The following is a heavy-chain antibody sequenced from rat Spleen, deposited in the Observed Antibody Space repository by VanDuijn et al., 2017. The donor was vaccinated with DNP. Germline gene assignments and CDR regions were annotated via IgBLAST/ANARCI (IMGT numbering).Heavy chain of an antibody. J-gene: IGHJ4*01. CDR2: ISYDGSRT. Sequence: EVQLVESGGGLVQPGRSLKLSCAASGFTFSDYAMAWVRQAPKKGLEWVATISYDGSRTYYRDSGKGRFTISRDNVKSTLYLEMDSMGPEDTATYYCARDDYGSYGAMDPWGQGTSVTVSS. CDR1: GFTFSDYA. V-gene: IGHV5-17*01. D-gene: IGHD1-3*01. CDR3: ARDDYGSYGAMDP.